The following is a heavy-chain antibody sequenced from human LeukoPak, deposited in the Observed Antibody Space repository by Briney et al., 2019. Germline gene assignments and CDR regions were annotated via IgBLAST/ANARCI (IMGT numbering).Heavy chain of an antibody. V-gene: IGHV4-4*07. Sequence: WETLSLTCTVSGGSISSYYWSWIRQPAGKGLEWIGRIYTSGSTTYNPSLKNRVTMLVDTSKNQFSLKLSTVTAADTAVYYCVRAAITYGSSCCSNAVDIWGQGTMVTVSS. CDR2: IYTSGST. CDR3: VRAAITYGSSCCSNAVDI. CDR1: GGSISSYY. J-gene: IGHJ3*02. D-gene: IGHD6-13*01.